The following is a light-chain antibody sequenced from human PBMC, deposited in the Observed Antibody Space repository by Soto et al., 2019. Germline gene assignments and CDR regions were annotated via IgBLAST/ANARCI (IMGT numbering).Light chain of an antibody. CDR2: GAS. V-gene: IGKV3-20*01. Sequence: EIVLTQSPGTLSLSPGERATLSCRASQSVSSSYLAWYQRKPGQPPRLLIYGASSRATDIPDRFSGSGSGTDFTLTISRLEPEDFAVYYCQHYGSSAYTFGQGTKLEIK. CDR3: QHYGSSAYT. J-gene: IGKJ2*01. CDR1: QSVSSSY.